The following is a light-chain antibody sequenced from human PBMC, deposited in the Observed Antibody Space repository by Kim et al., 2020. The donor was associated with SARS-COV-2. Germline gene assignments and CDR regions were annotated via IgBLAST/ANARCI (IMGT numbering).Light chain of an antibody. CDR2: DAS. V-gene: IGKV3-11*01. Sequence: PGERATLSSRASQNVSTYLAWYRQKPGQAPRLLIYDASNRATGIPARFSGSGSGTDFTLTISSLEPEDFAVYHCQQRTNWPPGVTFGGGTKVDIK. CDR1: QNVSTY. CDR3: QQRTNWPPGVT. J-gene: IGKJ4*01.